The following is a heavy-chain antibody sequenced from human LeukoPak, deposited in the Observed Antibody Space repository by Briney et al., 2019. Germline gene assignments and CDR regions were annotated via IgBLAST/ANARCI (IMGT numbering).Heavy chain of an antibody. D-gene: IGHD1-1*01. Sequence: SETLSLTCTVSGGSISSYHWSWIRQPAGKGLEWIGRIYTSGSTNYTPSFKRRLPMQVDTSKHQFSLKLSSVTAADTAVYYCASQRGIRLEPGGIWFDPWGQGTLVTVSS. CDR3: ASQRGIRLEPGGIWFDP. V-gene: IGHV4-4*07. J-gene: IGHJ5*02. CDR2: IYTSGST. CDR1: GGSISSYH.